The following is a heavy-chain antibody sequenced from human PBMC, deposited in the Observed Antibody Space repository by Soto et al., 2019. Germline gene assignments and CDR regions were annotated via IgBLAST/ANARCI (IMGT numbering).Heavy chain of an antibody. Sequence: KPSETLSLTCIVSGGSISSSSYYWGWIRQPPGKGLEWIGSIYYSGSTYYNPSLKGRVTISVDTSNNQFSLRLSPVTAADTAVFYCARNRARNWFDPWDQGTLVSVSS. CDR1: GGSISSSSYY. CDR2: IYYSGST. D-gene: IGHD6-6*01. V-gene: IGHV4-39*01. J-gene: IGHJ5*02. CDR3: ARNRARNWFDP.